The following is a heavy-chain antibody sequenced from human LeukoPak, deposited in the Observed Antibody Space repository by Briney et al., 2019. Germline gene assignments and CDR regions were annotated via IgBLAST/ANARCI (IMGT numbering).Heavy chain of an antibody. D-gene: IGHD4/OR15-4a*01. J-gene: IGHJ4*02. CDR1: GGSVSSGSYY. CDR2: IYYSGST. V-gene: IGHV4-61*01. Sequence: SETLSLTCTVSGGSVSSGSYYWSWIRQPPGTGLEWIGYIYYSGSTNYNPSPKSRVTISVDTSKNQFSLKLSSVTAADTAVYYCARVGAGTFDYWGQGTLVTVSS. CDR3: ARVGAGTFDY.